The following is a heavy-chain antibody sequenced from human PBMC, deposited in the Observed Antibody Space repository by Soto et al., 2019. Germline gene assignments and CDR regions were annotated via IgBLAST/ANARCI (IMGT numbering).Heavy chain of an antibody. CDR3: ARARYCSSTSCYYHYFDY. CDR2: INHSGST. V-gene: IGHV4-34*01. J-gene: IGHJ4*02. Sequence: SETLSLTCAVYGGSFSGYYWSWIRQPPGKGLEWIGEINHSGSTNYNPSLKSRVTISVDTSKNQFSLKLSSVTAADTAVYYCARARYCSSTSCYYHYFDYWGQGTPVTVSS. CDR1: GGSFSGYY. D-gene: IGHD2-2*01.